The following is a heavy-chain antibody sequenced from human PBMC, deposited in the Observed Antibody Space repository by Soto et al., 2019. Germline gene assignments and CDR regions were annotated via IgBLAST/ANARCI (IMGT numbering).Heavy chain of an antibody. CDR3: ARGAKYFDS. CDR2: IFGDSSSI. CDR1: GFTFTTYT. V-gene: IGHV3-21*01. D-gene: IGHD6-6*01. Sequence: RRLSCAASGFTFTTYTMNWVRQAPGQGLEWVSSIFGDSSSIYYADSVKGRFTLSRDNAENSLYLQMSSLKAEDTAVYYCARGAKYFDSWGQGVMVTVYS. J-gene: IGHJ5*01.